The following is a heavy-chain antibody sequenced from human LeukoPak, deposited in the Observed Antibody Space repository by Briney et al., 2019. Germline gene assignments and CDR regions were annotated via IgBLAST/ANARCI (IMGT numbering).Heavy chain of an antibody. Sequence: SETLSLTCTVSGGSISSYYWSWIRQPPGKGLEWIGYIYYSGNTNYNPSLKSRVSISIDTSKNQFSLQLSSVTAADTAVYYCARVRDSSDLRDFDLWGRGTLVTVSA. CDR2: IYYSGNT. CDR1: GGSISSYY. CDR3: ARVRDSSDLRDFDL. V-gene: IGHV4-59*01. J-gene: IGHJ2*01. D-gene: IGHD3-22*01.